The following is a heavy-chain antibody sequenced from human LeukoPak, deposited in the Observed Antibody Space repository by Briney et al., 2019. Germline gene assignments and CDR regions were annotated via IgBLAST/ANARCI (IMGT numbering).Heavy chain of an antibody. D-gene: IGHD4-17*01. J-gene: IGHJ4*02. CDR2: LDGDGSTT. CDR3: ARGIYGDSVAFDH. CDR1: GFTFSSYY. Sequence: PGVSLRLSCAASGFTFSSYYMHWVRQAPGKGLVWVSRLDGDGSTTKYADSAKGRFTISRDNARNMLYLQMNSLGAEDTAVYYCARGIYGDSVAFDHWGQGTLVTVSS. V-gene: IGHV3-74*03.